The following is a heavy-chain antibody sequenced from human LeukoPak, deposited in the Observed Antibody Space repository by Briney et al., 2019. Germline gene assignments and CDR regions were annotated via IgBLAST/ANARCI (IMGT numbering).Heavy chain of an antibody. CDR3: ARVTKRGGLDY. Sequence: SETLSLTCTVSGGSISSYYWSWIRQPPGKGLEWIGYIYYSGSTSYNPSLKSRVTISVDTSKNQFSLKLSSVTAADTAVYYCARVTKRGGLDYWGQGTLVTVSS. D-gene: IGHD3-10*01. CDR1: GGSISSYY. V-gene: IGHV4-59*01. J-gene: IGHJ4*02. CDR2: IYYSGST.